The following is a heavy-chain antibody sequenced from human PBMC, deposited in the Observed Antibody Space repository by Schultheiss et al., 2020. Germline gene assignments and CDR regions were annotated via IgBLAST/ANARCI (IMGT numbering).Heavy chain of an antibody. Sequence: GGSLRLSCAASGFTFDDYAMHWVRQAPGKGLEWVSGISWNSGSIGYADSVKGRFTISRDNSKNTLYLQMNSLRVEDTAVYYCAKDSGAYFNSYDAFDTWGQGT. V-gene: IGHV3-9*01. CDR2: ISWNSGSI. J-gene: IGHJ3*02. D-gene: IGHD4/OR15-4a*01. CDR1: GFTFDDYA. CDR3: AKDSGAYFNSYDAFDT.